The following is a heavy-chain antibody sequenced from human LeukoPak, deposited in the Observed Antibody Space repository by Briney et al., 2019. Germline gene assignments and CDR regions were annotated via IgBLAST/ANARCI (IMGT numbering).Heavy chain of an antibody. Sequence: ASVKVSCKASGYTFTSYAMHWVRQAPGQRLEWMGWINAGNGNTKYSQKFQGRVTMTRDTSISTAYMELSRLRSDDTAVYYCARRYDFWSGYIKFDPWGQGTLVTVSS. V-gene: IGHV1-3*01. CDR1: GYTFTSYA. CDR2: INAGNGNT. CDR3: ARRYDFWSGYIKFDP. D-gene: IGHD3-3*01. J-gene: IGHJ5*02.